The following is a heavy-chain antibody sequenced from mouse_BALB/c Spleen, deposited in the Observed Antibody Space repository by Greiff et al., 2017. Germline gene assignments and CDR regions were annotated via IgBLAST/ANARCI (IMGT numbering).Heavy chain of an antibody. Sequence: DVMLVESGGGLVQPGGSLKLSCAASGFTFSSYTMSWVRQTPEKRLEWVAYISNGGGSTYYPDTVKGRFTISRDNAKNTLYLQMSSLKSEDTAMYYCARHSLRYYFDYWGQGTTLTVSS. J-gene: IGHJ2*01. V-gene: IGHV5-12-2*01. CDR1: GFTFSSYT. CDR3: ARHSLRYYFDY. CDR2: ISNGGGST. D-gene: IGHD1-1*01.